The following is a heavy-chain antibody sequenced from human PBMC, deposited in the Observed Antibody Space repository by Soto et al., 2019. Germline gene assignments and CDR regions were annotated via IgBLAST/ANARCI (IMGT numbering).Heavy chain of an antibody. CDR3: ATNSYYSLGV. Sequence: QVQLQESGPGLVKPSGTLSLTCAVSSGSISSAHWWNWVRQPPGKGLEWIGEIYHSGCTTYNPSPKSRVTVSVDKSINQFSLKLTSVTAADTAVYYCATNSYYSLGVWGQGTTVTVSS. V-gene: IGHV4-4*02. J-gene: IGHJ6*02. CDR1: SGSISSAHW. CDR2: IYHSGCT.